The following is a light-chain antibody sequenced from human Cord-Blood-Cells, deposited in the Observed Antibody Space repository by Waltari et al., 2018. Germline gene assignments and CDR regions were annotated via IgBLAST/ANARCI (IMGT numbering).Light chain of an antibody. V-gene: IGKV1-39*01. CDR1: QSISSY. CDR3: QQSYSTPFT. CDR2: AAS. J-gene: IGKJ3*01. Sequence: DIQMTQSPSSLSASVADRVTITCRASQSISSYLNWYQQKPGKAPKLLVYAASSLPSGVPSRFSGSGSGTDFTLTISRLQPEDFATYYCQQSYSTPFTFGPGTKVDIK.